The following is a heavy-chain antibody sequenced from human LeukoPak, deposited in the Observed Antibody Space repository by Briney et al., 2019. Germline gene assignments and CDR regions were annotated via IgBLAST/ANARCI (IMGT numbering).Heavy chain of an antibody. D-gene: IGHD1-1*01. CDR3: ARDENGSEAFDI. V-gene: IGHV4-59*01. CDR2: IYYSGST. Sequence: PSETLSLTCTVSSGSISSYYWSWIRQPPGKGLEWIGYIYYSGSTNYNPSLKSRVTISVDTSKDQFSLKLSSVTAADTAVYYCARDENGSEAFDIWGQGTMVTVSS. CDR1: SGSISSYY. J-gene: IGHJ3*02.